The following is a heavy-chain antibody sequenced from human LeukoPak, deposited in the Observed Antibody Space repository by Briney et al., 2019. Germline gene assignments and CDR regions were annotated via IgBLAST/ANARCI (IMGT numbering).Heavy chain of an antibody. CDR3: ARGMYNYDP. CDR1: GGSISSYY. V-gene: IGHV4-59*01. J-gene: IGHJ4*02. Sequence: SETLSLTCTVSGGSISSYYWTWIRQPPGKGLEWIGYIYYSGSTNYNPSLKSRVTISVDTSKKQFSLKLSSVTAAVTAVYYCARGMYNYDPWGQGTLVTVSS. D-gene: IGHD3-22*01. CDR2: IYYSGST.